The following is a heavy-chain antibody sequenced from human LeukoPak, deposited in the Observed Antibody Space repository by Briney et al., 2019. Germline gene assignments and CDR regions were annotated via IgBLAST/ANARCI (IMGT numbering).Heavy chain of an antibody. Sequence: SETLSLTCAVYGGSFSGYYWSWIRQPPGKGLEWIGEINHSGSTNYNPSRKSRVTISVDTSKNQFSLKLSSVTAADTAVYYCARAGGSYFYYYYYGMDVWGQGTTVTVSS. CDR1: GGSFSGYY. D-gene: IGHD1-26*01. V-gene: IGHV4-34*01. CDR2: INHSGST. CDR3: ARAGGSYFYYYYYGMDV. J-gene: IGHJ6*02.